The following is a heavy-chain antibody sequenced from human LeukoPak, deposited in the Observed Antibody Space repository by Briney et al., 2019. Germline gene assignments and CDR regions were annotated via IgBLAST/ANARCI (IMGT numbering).Heavy chain of an antibody. CDR3: ARKPSHYYYGMDV. CDR2: INPNSGGT. Sequence: ASVTVSCKASGYTFTGYYMHWVRQAPGQGLEWMGWINPNSGGTNCAQKFQGRVTMTRDTSISTAYMELSRLRSDDTAVYYCARKPSHYYYGMDVWGQGTTVTVSS. J-gene: IGHJ6*02. CDR1: GYTFTGYY. V-gene: IGHV1-2*02.